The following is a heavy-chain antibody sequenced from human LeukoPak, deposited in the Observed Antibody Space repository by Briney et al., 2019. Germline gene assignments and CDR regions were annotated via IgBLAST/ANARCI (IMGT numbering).Heavy chain of an antibody. J-gene: IGHJ6*03. CDR1: GYTFTSYG. V-gene: IGHV1-18*01. D-gene: IGHD1-26*01. CDR3: ARDRNSGRGYWNYYYMDV. Sequence: ASVKVSCEASGYTFTSYGISWVRQAPGQGLEWMGRICAYNGNTNYAQTLQGRVTMTTDTSTSTAYMELRSLRSDDTAVYYCARDRNSGRGYWNYYYMDVWGKGTTVTISS. CDR2: ICAYNGNT.